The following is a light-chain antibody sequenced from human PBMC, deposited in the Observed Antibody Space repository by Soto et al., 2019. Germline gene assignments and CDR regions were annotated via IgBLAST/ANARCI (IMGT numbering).Light chain of an antibody. V-gene: IGLV2-14*03. J-gene: IGLJ2*01. CDR3: ASYTTSRTVV. CDR1: SSDVGGYNY. CDR2: DVS. Sequence: QSALTQPASVSGSPGQSIAISCTGTSSDVGGYNYVSWYQQHPGKVPKLMIYDVSKRPSGISDRFSGSKSGDTASLTISGLQAEDEADYYCASYTTSRTVVFGGGTQLTVL.